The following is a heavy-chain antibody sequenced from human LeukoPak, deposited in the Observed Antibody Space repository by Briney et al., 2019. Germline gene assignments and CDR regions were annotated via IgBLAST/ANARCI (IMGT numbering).Heavy chain of an antibody. D-gene: IGHD6-13*01. CDR3: ARARTSSSWWDFDY. CDR1: GFTFSSYS. J-gene: IGHJ4*02. V-gene: IGHV3-21*04. Sequence: PGGSLRLSCAASGFTFSSYSMNWVRQAPGKGLEWVSSISSSSSYIYYADSLKGRFTISRDNAKNSLYLQMNSLRAEDTAVYYCARARTSSSWWDFDYWGQGTLVTVSS. CDR2: ISSSSSYI.